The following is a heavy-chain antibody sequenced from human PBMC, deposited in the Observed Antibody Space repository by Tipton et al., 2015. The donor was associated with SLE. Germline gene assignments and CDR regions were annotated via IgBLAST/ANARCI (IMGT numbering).Heavy chain of an antibody. V-gene: IGHV4-34*01. D-gene: IGHD3-16*01. Sequence: TLSLTCAVYGGSFSGYYWSWIRQPPGKGLEWIGEINHSGSTNYNPSLKSRVTISVDTSKNQFSLKLSSVTAADTAVYYCARATYTLDYFDYWGQGTLVTVSS. CDR1: GGSFSGYY. J-gene: IGHJ4*02. CDR3: ARATYTLDYFDY. CDR2: INHSGST.